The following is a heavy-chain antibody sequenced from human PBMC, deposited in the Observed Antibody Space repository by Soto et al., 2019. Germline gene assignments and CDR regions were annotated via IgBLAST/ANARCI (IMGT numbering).Heavy chain of an antibody. CDR2: IKQDGSEK. D-gene: IGHD1-26*01. Sequence: QLGGSLRLSCASSGFTVSSNYMSWVRHAPGKGLEWVANIKQDGSEKYYVDSVKGRFTISRDNAKNSLYLQMNSLRAEDTAVYYSARGLRTTIHPSGDYYGMDVWGQGRTGTV. J-gene: IGHJ6*02. CDR3: ARGLRTTIHPSGDYYGMDV. CDR1: GFTVSSNY. V-gene: IGHV3-7*03.